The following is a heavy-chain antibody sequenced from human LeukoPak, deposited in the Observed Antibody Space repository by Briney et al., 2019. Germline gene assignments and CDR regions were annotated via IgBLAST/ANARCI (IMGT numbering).Heavy chain of an antibody. CDR1: GGSISSSSYY. J-gene: IGHJ3*02. CDR3: ARETLTRRYSYGTGGGGDAFDI. V-gene: IGHV4-39*02. Sequence: PSETLSLTCTVSGGSISSSSYYWGWIRQPPGKGLEWIGSIYYSGSTYYNPSLKSRVTISVDTSKNQFSLKLSSVTAADTAVYYCARETLTRRYSYGTGGGGDAFDIWGQGTMVTVSS. D-gene: IGHD5-18*01. CDR2: IYYSGST.